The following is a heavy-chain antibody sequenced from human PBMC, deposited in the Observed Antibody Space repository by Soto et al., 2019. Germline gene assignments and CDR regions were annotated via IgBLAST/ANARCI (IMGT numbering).Heavy chain of an antibody. CDR2: ISPMFGAA. Sequence: QVQLVQSGAEMKKPGSSVKVSCQSSGGTFNTYAMNWVRQAPGQGPEWMGDISPMFGAANYAQKFQGRVTITADESTGTSYMQLISLTSEDTALYFCAREVQVHTPAFVYWGQGTLVTVSS. CDR1: GGTFNTYA. J-gene: IGHJ4*02. CDR3: AREVQVHTPAFVY. D-gene: IGHD3-10*01. V-gene: IGHV1-69*19.